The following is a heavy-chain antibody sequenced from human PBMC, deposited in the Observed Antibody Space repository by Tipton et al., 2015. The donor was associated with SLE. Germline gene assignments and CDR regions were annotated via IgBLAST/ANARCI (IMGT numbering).Heavy chain of an antibody. J-gene: IGHJ4*02. V-gene: IGHV4-39*01. CDR3: ARHDYGDYGYFDY. CDR2: IYYSGST. D-gene: IGHD4-17*01. Sequence: LRLSCTVSGSSISSSSYYWGWIRQPPGKGLEWIGSIYYSGSTYYNPSLKSRVTISVDTSKNQFSLKLSSVTAADTAVYYCARHDYGDYGYFDYWGQGTLATVSS. CDR1: GSSISSSSYY.